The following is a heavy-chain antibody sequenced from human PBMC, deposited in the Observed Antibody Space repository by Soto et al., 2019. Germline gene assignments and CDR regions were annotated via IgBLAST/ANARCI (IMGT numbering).Heavy chain of an antibody. Sequence: PSETLSLTCTVSGGSISSSSYYWGWIRQPPGKGLEWIGSIYYSGSTYYNPSLKSRVTISVDTSKNQFSLKLSSVTAADTAVYYCARHMGSGSSLYYFDYWGQGTLVTVSS. J-gene: IGHJ4*02. CDR2: IYYSGST. D-gene: IGHD3-10*01. V-gene: IGHV4-39*01. CDR1: GGSISSSSYY. CDR3: ARHMGSGSSLYYFDY.